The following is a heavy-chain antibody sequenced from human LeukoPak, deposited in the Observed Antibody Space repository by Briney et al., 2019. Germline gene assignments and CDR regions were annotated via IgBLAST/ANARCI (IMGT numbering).Heavy chain of an antibody. CDR3: ARLYYYDSSGYRYDAFDI. CDR2: IYYSGST. D-gene: IGHD3-22*01. Sequence: PSETLSLTCTVSGGSISSYYWSWIRQPPGKGLEWIGYIYYSGSTNYNPSLKSRVTISVDTPKNQFSLKLSSVTAADTAVYYCARLYYYDSSGYRYDAFDIWGQGTMVTVSS. CDR1: GGSISSYY. V-gene: IGHV4-59*01. J-gene: IGHJ3*02.